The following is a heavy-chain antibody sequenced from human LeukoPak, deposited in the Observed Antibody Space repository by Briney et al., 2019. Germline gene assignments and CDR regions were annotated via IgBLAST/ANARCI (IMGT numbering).Heavy chain of an antibody. CDR3: AKGSGYYAYNWFDP. CDR1: GFTFSSYG. CDR2: ISYDGSNK. J-gene: IGHJ5*02. Sequence: PGRSLRLSCAASGFTFSSYGMHWVRQATGKGLEWVAVISYDGSNKYYADSVKGRFTISRDNSKNTLYLQMNSLRAEDTAVYYCAKGSGYYAYNWFDPWGQGTLVTVSS. D-gene: IGHD3-22*01. V-gene: IGHV3-30*18.